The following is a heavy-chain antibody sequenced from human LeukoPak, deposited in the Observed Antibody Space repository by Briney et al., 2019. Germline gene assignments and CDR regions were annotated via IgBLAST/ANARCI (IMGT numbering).Heavy chain of an antibody. CDR3: ARGSQWLVRYYYYGMDV. CDR1: GGSISSSSYY. V-gene: IGHV4-39*07. D-gene: IGHD6-19*01. J-gene: IGHJ6*02. CDR2: INHSGST. Sequence: SETLSLTCTVSGGSISSSSYYWSWIRQPPGKGLEWIGEINHSGSTNYNPSLKSRVTISVDTSKNQFSLKLSSVTAADTAVYYCARGSQWLVRYYYYGMDVWGQGTTVTVSS.